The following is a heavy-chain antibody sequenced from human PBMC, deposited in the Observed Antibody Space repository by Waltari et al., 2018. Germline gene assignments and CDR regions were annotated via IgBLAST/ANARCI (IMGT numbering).Heavy chain of an antibody. D-gene: IGHD3-10*01. CDR3: SRGLIDHGSWSSYAFDS. CDR1: GGFISSGGYY. Sequence: QVQLQESGPGLVKPSQTLSLTCTVSGGFISSGGYYWSWIRQHPGKGLEWIWNIYYIGSTYANPSLKSLGTISVATSKNQFSLQLSSVTAADTAVYYCSRGLIDHGSWSSYAFDSWGQWTMVTVSS. V-gene: IGHV4-31*01. J-gene: IGHJ3*02. CDR2: IYYIGST.